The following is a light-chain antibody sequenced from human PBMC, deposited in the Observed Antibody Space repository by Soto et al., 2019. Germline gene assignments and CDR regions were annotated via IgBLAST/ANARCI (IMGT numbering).Light chain of an antibody. CDR2: AAS. V-gene: IGKV1-39*01. CDR3: KESYRTPLT. Sequence: DIQMTQSPSSLSASVGDRVIITCRASQSVSSHLNWYQQKPGKAPKLLIYAASSLQSGVTSRFSGSGSGTDFILTINSLQPEDFATYYCKESYRTPLTFGGGTKVEIK. CDR1: QSVSSH. J-gene: IGKJ4*01.